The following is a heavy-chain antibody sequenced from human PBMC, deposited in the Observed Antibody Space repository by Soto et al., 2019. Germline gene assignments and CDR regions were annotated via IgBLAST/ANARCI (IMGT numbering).Heavy chain of an antibody. V-gene: IGHV4-59*01. Sequence: XGTLSLTFTVSGGSISSYDVNWIRQPPGKGLEWIGYIYYSGSTNYNPSLKSRVTISVDTSKNQFSLKLSSVTAADTAVYYCARDSSSSWYMERWFDPWGQGTLVTVSS. D-gene: IGHD6-13*01. J-gene: IGHJ5*02. CDR1: GGSISSYD. CDR2: IYYSGST. CDR3: ARDSSSSWYMERWFDP.